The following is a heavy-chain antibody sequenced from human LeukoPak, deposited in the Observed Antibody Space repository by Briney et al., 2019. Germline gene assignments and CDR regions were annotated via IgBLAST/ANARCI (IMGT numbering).Heavy chain of an antibody. J-gene: IGHJ4*02. CDR2: IYHSGST. V-gene: IGHV4-59*08. CDR1: GASISSHY. CDR3: ARTLTIFGVTANFDY. Sequence: SETLSLTCTVSGASISSHYWSWIRQPPGKGLEWIGSIYHSGSTYYNPSLKSRVTISVDTSKNQFSLKLSSVTAADTAVYYCARTLTIFGVTANFDYWGQGTLVTVSS. D-gene: IGHD3-3*01.